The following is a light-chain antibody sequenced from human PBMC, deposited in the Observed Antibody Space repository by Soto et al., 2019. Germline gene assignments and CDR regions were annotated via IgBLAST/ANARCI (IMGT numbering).Light chain of an antibody. CDR3: QQYGTSPWT. Sequence: EIVLTQSPATLSLSPGERATLSCRASQSVSSSYLAWYQQKPGQAPRLLIYGASSRATGIPDRFSGGGSGTDFTLTISRLEPEDFAVYYCQQYGTSPWTFGQGTKVDI. CDR2: GAS. J-gene: IGKJ1*01. V-gene: IGKV3-20*01. CDR1: QSVSSSY.